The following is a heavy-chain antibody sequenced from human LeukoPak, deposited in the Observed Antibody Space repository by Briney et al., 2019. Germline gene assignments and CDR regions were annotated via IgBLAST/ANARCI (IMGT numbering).Heavy chain of an antibody. V-gene: IGHV3-9*01. Sequence: GGSLRLSCAASGFTFDDYAMHWVRQAPGKGLEWVSGISWNSGGIGYADSVKGRFTISRDNAKNSLYLQMNSLRAEDTALYYCAKDPTVTTSYGMDVWGQGTTVTVSS. CDR3: AKDPTVTTSYGMDV. D-gene: IGHD4-17*01. CDR2: ISWNSGGI. J-gene: IGHJ6*02. CDR1: GFTFDDYA.